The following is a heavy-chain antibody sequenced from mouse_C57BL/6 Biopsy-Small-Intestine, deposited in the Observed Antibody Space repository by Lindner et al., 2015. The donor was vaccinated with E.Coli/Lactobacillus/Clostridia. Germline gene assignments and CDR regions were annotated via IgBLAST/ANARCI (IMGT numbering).Heavy chain of an antibody. D-gene: IGHD3-2*02. CDR3: ASGGQLRLGDFDY. J-gene: IGHJ2*01. Sequence: VQLQESGAELARPGASVKMSCKASGYTFTSYTMHWVKQRPGQGLEWIGYINPSSGYTKYNQRFKDKATLTADKSSSTAYMQLSSLTSEDSAVYYCASGGQLRLGDFDYWGQGTTLTVSS. CDR2: INPSSGYT. V-gene: IGHV1-4*01. CDR1: GYTFTSYT.